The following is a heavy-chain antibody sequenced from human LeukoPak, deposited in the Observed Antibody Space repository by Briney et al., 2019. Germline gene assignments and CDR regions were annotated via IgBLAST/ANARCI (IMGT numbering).Heavy chain of an antibody. CDR1: GFTFSNYA. Sequence: GGSLRLSCAASGFTFSNYAMRWVRQAPGKGLQWASAIGSSGATQHYADAVKGRFTISRDNSKNTVYLQMNSLRGEDTAVYYCARVFSTYYFDYWGQGTLVTVPS. CDR3: ARVFSTYYFDY. CDR2: IGSSGATQ. V-gene: IGHV3-23*01. J-gene: IGHJ4*02. D-gene: IGHD3-3*02.